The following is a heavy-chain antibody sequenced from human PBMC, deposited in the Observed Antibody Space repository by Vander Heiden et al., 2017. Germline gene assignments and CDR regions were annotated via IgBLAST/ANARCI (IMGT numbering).Heavy chain of an antibody. J-gene: IGHJ4*02. Sequence: QVQLVESGGGVVQPGRSLRLSCEASGFSFSTYSMHWVRQAPGKGLGWVAVISYDGTAEAYADSVRGRFTVSRDNSRNTLYLQVNSLRAEDTALYYCARPYYDFWTGYPSFYFDLWGQGTLVTVSS. CDR2: ISYDGTAE. V-gene: IGHV3-30-3*01. D-gene: IGHD3-3*01. CDR1: GFSFSTYS. CDR3: ARPYYDFWTGYPSFYFDL.